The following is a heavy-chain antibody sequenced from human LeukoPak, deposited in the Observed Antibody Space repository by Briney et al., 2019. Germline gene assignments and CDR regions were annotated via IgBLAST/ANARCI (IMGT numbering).Heavy chain of an antibody. CDR1: GYSISSGYY. CDR3: ARIGYGSPYFDY. J-gene: IGHJ4*02. D-gene: IGHD6-13*01. Sequence: SETLSLTCTVSGYSISSGYYWGWIRQPPGKGLEWIGSIYHSGSTYYNPSLKSRVTISVDTSKNQFSLKLSSVTAADTAVYYCARIGYGSPYFDYWGQGTLVTVSS. CDR2: IYHSGST. V-gene: IGHV4-38-2*02.